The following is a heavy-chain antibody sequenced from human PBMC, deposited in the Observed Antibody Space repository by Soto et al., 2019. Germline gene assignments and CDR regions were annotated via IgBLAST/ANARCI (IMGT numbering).Heavy chain of an antibody. CDR1: GGTFSSYA. J-gene: IGHJ4*02. V-gene: IGHV1-69*01. Sequence: QVQLVQSGAEVKKTGSSVKVSCKASGGTFSSYAISWVRQAPGQGLEWMGGIIPLFGAPNYAQKFQGRVTITADESTTTASMELSSLRSEDTAVYYCARNLVRGGSDSLGLNYFDYWGQGTLVTVSS. CDR3: ARNLVRGGSDSLGLNYFDY. CDR2: IIPLFGAP. D-gene: IGHD2-21*02.